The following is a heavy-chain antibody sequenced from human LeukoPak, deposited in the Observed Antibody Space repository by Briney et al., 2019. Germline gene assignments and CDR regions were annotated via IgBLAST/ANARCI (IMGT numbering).Heavy chain of an antibody. J-gene: IGHJ4*02. CDR1: GFTSNNYA. D-gene: IGHD4-17*01. CDR2: ISGGGETT. CDR3: ARDYADYVGYFFFDY. Sequence: GSLRLSCAASGFTSNNYAMNWVRQAPGKGLEWVSSISGGGETTYYADSAKGRFTISRDNSQNTLYLQMNSLRAEDTAVYYCARDYADYVGYFFFDYWGQGTLVTVSS. V-gene: IGHV3-23*01.